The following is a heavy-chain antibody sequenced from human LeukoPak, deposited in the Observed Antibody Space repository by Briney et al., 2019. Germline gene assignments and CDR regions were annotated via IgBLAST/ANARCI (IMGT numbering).Heavy chain of an antibody. V-gene: IGHV3-21*01. CDR3: ASRGIVATIGGNWFDP. CDR2: ISSSSYI. CDR1: GFTFSGYS. D-gene: IGHD5-12*01. Sequence: GSLRLSCAASGFTFSGYSMNWVRQAPGNGLEWVSSISSSSYIYYADSVKGRFTISRHNAKNSLYLQMNSLRAEDTAVYYCASRGIVATIGGNWFDPWGQGTLVTVSS. J-gene: IGHJ5*02.